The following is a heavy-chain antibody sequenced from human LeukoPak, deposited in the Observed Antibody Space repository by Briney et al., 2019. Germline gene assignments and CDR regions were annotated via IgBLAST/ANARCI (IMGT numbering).Heavy chain of an antibody. Sequence: ASVKVSCKASGYTFTSYYMHWVRQAPGQGLEWMAIINPSGGSTSYAQKFQGRVTMTRDTSTSTVYMELSSLRSEDTAVYYCARDPGYCSSTSCYPLNWFDPWGQGTLVTVSS. CDR2: INPSGGST. CDR3: ARDPGYCSSTSCYPLNWFDP. CDR1: GYTFTSYY. V-gene: IGHV1-46*03. D-gene: IGHD2-2*03. J-gene: IGHJ5*02.